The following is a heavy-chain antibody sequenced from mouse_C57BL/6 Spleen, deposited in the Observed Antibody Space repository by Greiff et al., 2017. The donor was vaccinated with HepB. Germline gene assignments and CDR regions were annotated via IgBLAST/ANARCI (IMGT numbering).Heavy chain of an antibody. V-gene: IGHV1-81*01. Sequence: QVQLQQSGAELARPGASVKLSCKASGYTFTSYGISWVKQRTGQGLEWIGEIYPRSGNTYYNEKFKGKATLTADKSSSTAYMELRSLTSEDSAVYFCARTPYDYDEGYYAMDYWGQGTSVTVSS. CDR1: GYTFTSYG. D-gene: IGHD2-4*01. J-gene: IGHJ4*01. CDR3: ARTPYDYDEGYYAMDY. CDR2: IYPRSGNT.